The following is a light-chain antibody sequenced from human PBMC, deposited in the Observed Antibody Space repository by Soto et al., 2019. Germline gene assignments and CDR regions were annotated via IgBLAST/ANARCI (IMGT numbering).Light chain of an antibody. V-gene: IGLV1-51*02. J-gene: IGLJ3*02. CDR2: END. CDR1: SSNIGINY. Sequence: QSVLTQPPSVSAAPGQKVTISCSGSSSNIGINYVSWYQQLPGTAPKLLIYENDKRPSGIPDRFSGSKSGTSATLGITGLQTGDEADYYCGTWDGSLSAGVFGGGIKVTVL. CDR3: GTWDGSLSAGV.